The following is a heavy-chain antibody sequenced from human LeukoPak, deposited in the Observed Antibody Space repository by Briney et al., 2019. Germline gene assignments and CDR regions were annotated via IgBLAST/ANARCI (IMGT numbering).Heavy chain of an antibody. V-gene: IGHV4-59*01. J-gene: IGHJ1*01. Sequence: KPSETLSLTCTVSGGSISSYYWSSIRQPPGKGLEWIGYIYYSGSTNYNPSLKSRVTISVDTSRKHFSLKLSSVTAADTAVYYCASLKEKWLVPVYFQHWGQGTLVIVSS. D-gene: IGHD6-19*01. CDR2: IYYSGST. CDR3: ASLKEKWLVPVYFQH. CDR1: GGSISSYY.